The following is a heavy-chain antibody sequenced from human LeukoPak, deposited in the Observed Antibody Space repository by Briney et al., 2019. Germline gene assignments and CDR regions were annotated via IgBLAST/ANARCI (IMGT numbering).Heavy chain of an antibody. Sequence: GASVKVSCKTSGYSFINYYMHWVRQAPGQGPEWMRRINPRSGDTNYAQKFQGRVTMTRDTSISSAYMELNRLRSDDTAVYFCVPSASASYFDYWGQGTLVTVSS. CDR3: VPSASASYFDY. V-gene: IGHV1-2*02. CDR1: GYSFINYY. J-gene: IGHJ4*02. D-gene: IGHD3-10*01. CDR2: INPRSGDT.